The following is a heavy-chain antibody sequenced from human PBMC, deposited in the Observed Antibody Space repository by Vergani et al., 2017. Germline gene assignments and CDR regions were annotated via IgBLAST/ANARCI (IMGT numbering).Heavy chain of an antibody. CDR3: ARSGSGSYPLPMITGMLPFDI. V-gene: IGHV1-69*01. Sequence: QVQLVQSGAEVKKPGSSVKVSCKASGGTFSSYAISWVRQAPGQGLEWMGGIIPIFGTANYAQKFQGRVTITADESTSTAYMELSSLRSEDTAVYYCARSGSGSYPLPMITGMLPFDIWGQGTMVTVSS. D-gene: IGHD3-10*01. CDR2: IIPIFGTA. J-gene: IGHJ3*02. CDR1: GGTFSSYA.